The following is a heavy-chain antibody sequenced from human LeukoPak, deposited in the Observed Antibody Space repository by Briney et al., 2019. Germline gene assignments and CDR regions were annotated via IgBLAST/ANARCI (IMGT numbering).Heavy chain of an antibody. CDR3: AREYSSSWYEAVPYYYYGTDV. J-gene: IGHJ6*02. CDR2: ISSSGSTI. Sequence: GGSLRLSCAASGFTFSDYYMSWIRQAPGKRLEWVSYISSSGSTIYYADSVKGRFTISRDNAKNSLYLQMNSLSAEDTAVYYCAREYSSSWYEAVPYYYYGTDVWGQGTTVTVSS. V-gene: IGHV3-11*01. D-gene: IGHD6-13*01. CDR1: GFTFSDYY.